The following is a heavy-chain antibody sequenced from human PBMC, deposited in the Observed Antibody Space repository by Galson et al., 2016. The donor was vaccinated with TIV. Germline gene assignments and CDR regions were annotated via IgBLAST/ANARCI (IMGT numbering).Heavy chain of an antibody. CDR2: IKQDGSEK. V-gene: IGHV3-7*01. Sequence: SLRLSCAASGFTFNTYWMIWVRQAPGKGLEWVANIKQDGSEKYYVDSVKGRFTISRDNARNSLYLQMNSLRVEDTAVYYCARERHVDYWGQRTLVTVSS. CDR1: GFTFNTYW. CDR3: ARERHVDY. J-gene: IGHJ4*02.